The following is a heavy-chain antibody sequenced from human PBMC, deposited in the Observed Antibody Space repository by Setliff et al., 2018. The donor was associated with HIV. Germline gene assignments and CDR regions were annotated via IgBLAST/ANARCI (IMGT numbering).Heavy chain of an antibody. V-gene: IGHV4-59*01. CDR2: IYYSGST. CDR1: GGSISSYY. D-gene: IGHD3-10*01. CDR3: ARDRNWGSGDAFDI. J-gene: IGHJ3*02. Sequence: SETLSLTCTVSGGSISSYYWNWIRQPPGKGLEWIGYIYYSGSTNYNPSLKSRLTLSVDTSKTQFSLRLTSVTAADTAVYYCARDRNWGSGDAFDIWGRGTMVTVSS.